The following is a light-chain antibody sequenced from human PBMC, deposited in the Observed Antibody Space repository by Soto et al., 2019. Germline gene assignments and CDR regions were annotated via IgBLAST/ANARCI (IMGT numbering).Light chain of an antibody. V-gene: IGKV3-20*01. CDR3: QHFGGTTFT. CDR2: GAS. Sequence: EIVLTQSPGTLSLSPGQGATLSCRASQSVSSSYTVGYQQRPGQTPSLLIDGASIRATGIPDRFSGSGSGTHFTLTISRLEPGDFAVYYGQHFGGTTFTFGQGTRLEIK. J-gene: IGKJ5*01. CDR1: QSVSSSY.